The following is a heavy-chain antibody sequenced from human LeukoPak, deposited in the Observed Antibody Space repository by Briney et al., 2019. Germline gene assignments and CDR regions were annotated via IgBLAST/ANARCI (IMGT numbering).Heavy chain of an antibody. CDR2: ISYDGSNK. J-gene: IGHJ5*02. CDR1: GFTFSSYA. V-gene: IGHV3-30*04. CDR3: ARDLGGGWYPHWWFDP. Sequence: PGGSLRFSCAASGFTFSSYAMHWVRQAPGKGLEWVAVISYDGSNKYYADSVKGRFTISRDNSKNTLYLQMNSLRSDDTAVYYCARDLGGGWYPHWWFDPWGQGTLVTVSS. D-gene: IGHD6-19*01.